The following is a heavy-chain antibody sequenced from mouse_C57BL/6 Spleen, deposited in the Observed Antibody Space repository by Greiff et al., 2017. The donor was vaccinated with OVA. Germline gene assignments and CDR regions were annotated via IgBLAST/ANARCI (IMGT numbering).Heavy chain of an antibody. CDR1: GYTFTSYW. D-gene: IGHD1-1*01. V-gene: IGHV1-53*01. Sequence: VQLQQSGTELVKPGASVKLSCKASGYTFTSYWMHWVKQRPGQGLEWIGNINPSNGGTNYNEKFKSKATLTVDKSSSTAYMQLSSLTSEDSAVYYCARDEGFYYGSSYVDWYFDVWGTGTTVTVSS. J-gene: IGHJ1*03. CDR2: INPSNGGT. CDR3: ARDEGFYYGSSYVDWYFDV.